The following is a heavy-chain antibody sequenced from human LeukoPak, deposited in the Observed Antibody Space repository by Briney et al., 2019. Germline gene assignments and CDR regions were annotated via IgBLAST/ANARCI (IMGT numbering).Heavy chain of an antibody. CDR1: GFTFSSYA. Sequence: GGSLRLSCAASGFTFSSYAMHWVRQAPGKGLEWVAVISYDGSNKYYADSVKGRFTISRDNSKNTLYLQMNSLRAEDTAVYYCARSLNYDFWSGYQADAFDIWGQGTMVTVSS. D-gene: IGHD3-3*01. J-gene: IGHJ3*02. CDR3: ARSLNYDFWSGYQADAFDI. V-gene: IGHV3-30-3*01. CDR2: ISYDGSNK.